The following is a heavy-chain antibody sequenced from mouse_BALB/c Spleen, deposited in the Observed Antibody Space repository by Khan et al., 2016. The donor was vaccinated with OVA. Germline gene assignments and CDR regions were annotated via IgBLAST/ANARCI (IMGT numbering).Heavy chain of an antibody. J-gene: IGHJ3*01. CDR1: GYTFSSYY. Sequence: VQLQESGAELVKPGASVKLSCKASGYTFSSYYMYWVKQRPGQGLEWIGEINPNNGGTNFNQNFKSKATLTVDKSSSTAFMQLSSLTSGDSAVYYCTRSGYGSFAYWGQGTLVTVSA. CDR3: TRSGYGSFAY. D-gene: IGHD2-2*01. CDR2: INPNNGGT. V-gene: IGHV1S81*02.